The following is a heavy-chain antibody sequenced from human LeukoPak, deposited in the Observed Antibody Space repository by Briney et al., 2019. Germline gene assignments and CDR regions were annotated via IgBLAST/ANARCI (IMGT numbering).Heavy chain of an antibody. V-gene: IGHV5-51*01. J-gene: IGHJ4*02. CDR1: GYSFTIYS. D-gene: IGHD3-10*01. CDR2: IYPVDSDT. CDR3: ARPASDQHYYGSGSHGSSFAY. Sequence: GESLKISCKGSGYSFTIYSIGGVRQMPGKALEGMGIIYPVDSDTRYSPSFQAQATISADKAISTAYLQWSSLKASDTAMYYCARPASDQHYYGSGSHGSSFAYWGQGTLVTVSS.